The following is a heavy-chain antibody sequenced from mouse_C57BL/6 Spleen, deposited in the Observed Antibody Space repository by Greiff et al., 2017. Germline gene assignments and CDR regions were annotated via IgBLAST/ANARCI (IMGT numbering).Heavy chain of an antibody. V-gene: IGHV2-2*01. Sequence: QVQLQQSGPGLVQPSQSLSITCTVSGFSLTSYGVHWVRQSPGKGLEWLGVLWSGGSTDYNAAFISRLSISKDNSKSQVFFKMNSLQADDTAIYYCARPGGEYDVGYFDVWGTGTTVTVSS. CDR2: LWSGGST. D-gene: IGHD2-4*01. CDR1: GFSLTSYG. CDR3: ARPGGEYDVGYFDV. J-gene: IGHJ1*03.